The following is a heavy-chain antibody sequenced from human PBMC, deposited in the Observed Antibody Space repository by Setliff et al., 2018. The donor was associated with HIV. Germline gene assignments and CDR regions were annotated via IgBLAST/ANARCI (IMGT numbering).Heavy chain of an antibody. Sequence: PSETLSLTCTVSGDSINSGNYYWSWIRQHPGKGLEWIGYIYYSGSTYYSPSLKSRVTISEDTSKNQFSLKMRSVTAADTAVYYCARAQMHRGVVSWSLYYFDYWGQGALVTVSS. CDR3: ARAQMHRGVVSWSLYYFDY. D-gene: IGHD3-10*01. V-gene: IGHV4-31*03. J-gene: IGHJ4*02. CDR1: GDSINSGNYY. CDR2: IYYSGST.